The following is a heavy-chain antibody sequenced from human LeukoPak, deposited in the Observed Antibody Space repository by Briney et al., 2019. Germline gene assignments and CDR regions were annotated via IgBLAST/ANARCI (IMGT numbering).Heavy chain of an antibody. V-gene: IGHV3-30*02. CDR2: IRYDGSNK. J-gene: IGHJ4*02. Sequence: QAGGSLRLSCAASGFTFSSYGMHWVRQAPGKGLEWVAFIRYDGSNKYYADSVKGRFTISRDNSKNTLYLQMNSLRAEDRAVYYCAKDSLRTVPKASFDSWGQGTLVTVSS. CDR3: AKDSLRTVPKASFDS. CDR1: GFTFSSYG. D-gene: IGHD2-2*01.